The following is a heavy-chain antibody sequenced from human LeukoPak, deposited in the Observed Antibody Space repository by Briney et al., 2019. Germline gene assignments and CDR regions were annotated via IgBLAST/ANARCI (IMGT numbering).Heavy chain of an antibody. CDR1: GASISSSDYY. Sequence: SETLSLTCSVSGASISSSDYYWGWIRQPPGKGLDWIGRINYSGSTYYNPSLKSRVTISVDASKNHFSLRLTSMTAADTAVYYCARLTHSYYSDTSGYYPYYYMDVWGKGTTVTVSS. J-gene: IGHJ6*03. CDR2: INYSGST. V-gene: IGHV4-39*02. D-gene: IGHD3-22*01. CDR3: ARLTHSYYSDTSGYYPYYYMDV.